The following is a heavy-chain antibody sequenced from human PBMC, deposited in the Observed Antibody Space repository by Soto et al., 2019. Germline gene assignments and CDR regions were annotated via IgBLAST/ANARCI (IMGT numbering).Heavy chain of an antibody. V-gene: IGHV4-59*01. CDR2: IYYSGST. J-gene: IGHJ4*02. CDR3: ARAAYGDYELFDY. Sequence: SETLSLTCTVSGGSISSYYWSWIRQPPGKGLEWIGYIYYSGSTNYNPSLKSRVTISVDTSKNQFPLKLSSVTAADTAVYYCARAAYGDYELFDYWGQGTLVTVSS. D-gene: IGHD4-17*01. CDR1: GGSISSYY.